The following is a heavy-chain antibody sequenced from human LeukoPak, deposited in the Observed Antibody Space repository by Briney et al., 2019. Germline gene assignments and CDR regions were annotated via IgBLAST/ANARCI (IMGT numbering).Heavy chain of an antibody. D-gene: IGHD2-15*01. CDR3: ARSDYSTYFDF. Sequence: PSETLSLTCTVSGGSISSYYWSWIRQPPGKGLEWIGYIYYSGSTNYNPSLKSRVSMSVDTSNNQFSLKLTSVTAADTAVYYCARSDYSTYFDFWGQGTLLTVSS. CDR1: GGSISSYY. V-gene: IGHV4-59*01. J-gene: IGHJ4*02. CDR2: IYYSGST.